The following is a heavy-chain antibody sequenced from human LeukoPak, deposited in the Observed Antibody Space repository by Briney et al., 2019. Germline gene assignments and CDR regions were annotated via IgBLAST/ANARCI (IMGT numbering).Heavy chain of an antibody. CDR3: ARVHDYGDYGSDY. V-gene: IGHV3-21*01. D-gene: IGHD4-17*01. CDR1: GFTFSSYS. CDR2: ISSSSSYI. J-gene: IGHJ4*02. Sequence: GGSLRLSCAASGFTFSSYSMNWVRQAPGKGLEWVSSISSSSSYIYYADSVKGRSTISRDNAKNSLYLQMNSLRAEDTAVYYCARVHDYGDYGSDYWGQGTLVTVSS.